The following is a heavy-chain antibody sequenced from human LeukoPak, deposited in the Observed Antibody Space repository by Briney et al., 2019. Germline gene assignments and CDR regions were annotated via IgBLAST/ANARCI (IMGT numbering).Heavy chain of an antibody. Sequence: GGSLRLSCAASGFTFSDYYMNWIRQASGKGLEGVSYISSSGSTIYYADSVKGRFTISRDNAKNSLYLQMNSLRAEDTAVYYCARVDYGDYVFDYWGQGTLVTVSS. J-gene: IGHJ4*02. CDR2: ISSSGSTI. D-gene: IGHD4-17*01. CDR1: GFTFSDYY. CDR3: ARVDYGDYVFDY. V-gene: IGHV3-11*04.